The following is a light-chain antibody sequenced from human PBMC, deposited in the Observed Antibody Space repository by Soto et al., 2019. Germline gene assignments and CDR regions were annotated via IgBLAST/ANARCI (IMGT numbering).Light chain of an antibody. CDR2: LNSDGSH. CDR3: QTWGTGIQV. V-gene: IGLV4-69*01. J-gene: IGLJ2*01. Sequence: VLTQSPSASASLGASVKLTCTLSSGHSSYAIAWHQQQPEKGPRYLMKLNSDGSHSKGDGIPDRFSGSSSGAERYLTISSLQSEDEADYYCQTWGTGIQVFGGGTTVTVL. CDR1: SGHSSYA.